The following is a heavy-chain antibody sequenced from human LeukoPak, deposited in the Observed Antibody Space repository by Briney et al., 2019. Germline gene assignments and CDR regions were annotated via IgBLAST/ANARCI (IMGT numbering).Heavy chain of an antibody. J-gene: IGHJ5*02. V-gene: IGHV1-2*02. CDR1: GYTFTGYY. CDR3: ARDVKVPAAICFDP. CDR2: INPNSGGT. Sequence: GASVKVSCKASGYTFTGYYMHWVRQAPGQGLEWMGWINPNSGGTNYAQKFQGRVTMTRDTSISTAYMELSRLRSDDTAVYYCARDVKVPAAICFDPWGQGTLVTVSS. D-gene: IGHD2-2*01.